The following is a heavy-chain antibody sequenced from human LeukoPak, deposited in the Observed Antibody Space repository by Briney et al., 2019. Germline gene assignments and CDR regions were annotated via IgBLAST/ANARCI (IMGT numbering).Heavy chain of an antibody. D-gene: IGHD4/OR15-4a*01. J-gene: IGHJ5*02. CDR3: ARDNPANYFDP. Sequence: SETLSLTCSVSGASITTYYWSWIRQSPAKGXEWIGYIYYNGGTNYNPSLKSRVAISIDASKDQFSLRLTSVTAADTAVYYCARDNPANYFDPWGQGTLVTVSS. CDR2: IYYNGGT. V-gene: IGHV4-59*01. CDR1: GASITTYY.